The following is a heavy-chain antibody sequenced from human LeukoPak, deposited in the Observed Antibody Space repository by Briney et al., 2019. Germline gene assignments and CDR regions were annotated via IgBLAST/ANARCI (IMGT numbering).Heavy chain of an antibody. V-gene: IGHV3-23*01. D-gene: IGHD3-10*01. Sequence: GGSLRLSCAASGFTFSSYAMRWVRHAPGKGLEWVSDISGSGGSTYSADSVKGRFTISRDNDQNTLYLQMNSLRAEGTAVYYCAKDVRGSGSPQGYWGQGTLVTVSS. CDR1: GFTFSSYA. CDR2: ISGSGGST. J-gene: IGHJ4*02. CDR3: AKDVRGSGSPQGY.